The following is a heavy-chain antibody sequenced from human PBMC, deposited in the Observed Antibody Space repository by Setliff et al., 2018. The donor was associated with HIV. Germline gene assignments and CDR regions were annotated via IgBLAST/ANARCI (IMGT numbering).Heavy chain of an antibody. V-gene: IGHV4-39*01. CDR1: GGSISSSSYY. CDR3: ARSVPRYCSGGSRYPPLFDY. Sequence: SETLSLTCTVSGGSISSSSYYWGWIRQPPGKGLEWIGSIYYSGSTYYNPSLKSRVTISVDTSKNQFSLKLSSVTAADTAVYYCARSVPRYCSGGSRYPPLFDYWGQGTLVTVSS. D-gene: IGHD2-15*01. CDR2: IYYSGST. J-gene: IGHJ4*02.